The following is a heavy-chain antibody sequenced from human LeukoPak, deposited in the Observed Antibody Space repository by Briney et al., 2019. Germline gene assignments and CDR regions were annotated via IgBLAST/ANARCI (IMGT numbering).Heavy chain of an antibody. D-gene: IGHD3-22*01. V-gene: IGHV3-48*01. CDR3: ARESWSMAVVVICKYFDY. J-gene: IGHJ4*02. Sequence: GGSLRLSCAASSFTFSSYSMNWVRQAPGKGLEWVSFVSSSGDTIYYADSVKGRFTISRDNSKNTLYLQMNSLRAEDTAVYYCARESWSMAVVVICKYFDYWGQGTLVTVSS. CDR2: VSSSGDTI. CDR1: SFTFSSYS.